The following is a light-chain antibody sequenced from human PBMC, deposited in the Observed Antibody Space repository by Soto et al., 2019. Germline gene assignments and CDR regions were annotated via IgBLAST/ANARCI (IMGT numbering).Light chain of an antibody. CDR3: QQRSNWYT. J-gene: IGKJ2*01. CDR1: QSISDT. CDR2: GAS. Sequence: EIVMTQSPATLSVSPGGRATLSCRASQSISDTLAWYQQKPGQAPRLLIYGASTRAPGFPARFSGSGSGTDFTLTISSLQSEDFGVYYCQQRSNWYTFGPGTKLEIK. V-gene: IGKV3-15*01.